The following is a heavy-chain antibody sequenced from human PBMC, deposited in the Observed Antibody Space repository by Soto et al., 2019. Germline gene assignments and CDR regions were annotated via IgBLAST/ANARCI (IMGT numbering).Heavy chain of an antibody. CDR3: AREKSLGNLDP. Sequence: PGGSLRLSCAASGFTFSSYGMHWVRQAPGKGLEWVAVIWYDGSNKYYADSVKGRFTISRDNSKNTLYLQMNSLRAEDTAVYYCAREKSLGNLDPWGQGTLVTVSS. J-gene: IGHJ5*02. CDR1: GFTFSSYG. V-gene: IGHV3-33*01. CDR2: IWYDGSNK. D-gene: IGHD3-10*01.